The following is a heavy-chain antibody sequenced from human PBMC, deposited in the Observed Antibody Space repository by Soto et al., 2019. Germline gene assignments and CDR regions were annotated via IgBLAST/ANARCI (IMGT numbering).Heavy chain of an antibody. J-gene: IGHJ6*02. CDR1: GYTFTSDG. CDR3: ARDAHCGGAPGCSAMDG. V-gene: IGHV1-18*04. CDR2: ISGYNGNT. Sequence: QVQLVQSGAEVKKPGASVKVSCKASGYTFTSDGVSWVRQAPGQGLEWMGWISGYNGNTNYAQRFRDRVTLTTDTSTSTAYMALRSLRSDASAVYYCARDAHCGGAPGCSAMDGWGQGTTITVSS. D-gene: IGHD2-21*01.